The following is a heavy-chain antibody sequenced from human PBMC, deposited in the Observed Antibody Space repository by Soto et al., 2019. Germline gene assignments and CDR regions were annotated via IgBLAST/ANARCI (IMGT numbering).Heavy chain of an antibody. Sequence: PSETLSLTCTVSGGSISSYYWSWIRQPPGKGLEWIGYIYYSGSTNYNPSLKSRVTISVDTSKNQFSLKLSSVTAADTAVYYCARSQYYYDSSGYYGYWGQGTLVTV. CDR2: IYYSGST. CDR3: ARSQYYYDSSGYYGY. CDR1: GGSISSYY. D-gene: IGHD3-22*01. V-gene: IGHV4-59*01. J-gene: IGHJ4*02.